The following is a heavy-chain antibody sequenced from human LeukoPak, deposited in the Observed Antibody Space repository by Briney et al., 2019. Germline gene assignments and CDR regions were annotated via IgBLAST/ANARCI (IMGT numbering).Heavy chain of an antibody. CDR3: ARSKEGAFDI. J-gene: IGHJ3*02. Sequence: GGSLRLSCAASGFTFSNYGMHWVRQAPGKGLEWVAVISYDGTNKYYADSVKGRFTIPRDNSRNTLYLQMNSLRAEDTAVYYCARSKEGAFDIWGQGTMVTVSS. CDR2: ISYDGTNK. V-gene: IGHV3-30*03. CDR1: GFTFSNYG.